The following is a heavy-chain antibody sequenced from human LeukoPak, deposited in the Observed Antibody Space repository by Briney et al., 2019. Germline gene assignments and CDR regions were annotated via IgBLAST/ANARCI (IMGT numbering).Heavy chain of an antibody. J-gene: IGHJ4*02. D-gene: IGHD6-19*01. CDR1: GVSISSDNY. V-gene: IGHV4-39*01. Sequence: SETLSLTCIVSGVSISSDNYWGWIRQPPGKGLEWIGSIYYTGNAYYNPSLNSRVTISVDTSKNQFSLKLSSVTGADTAIYYCARLTSGWYVIYWGQGTLVTVSS. CDR2: IYYTGNA. CDR3: ARLTSGWYVIY.